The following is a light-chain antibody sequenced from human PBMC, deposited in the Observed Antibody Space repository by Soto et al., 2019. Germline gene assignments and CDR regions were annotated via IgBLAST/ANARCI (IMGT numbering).Light chain of an antibody. Sequence: QSALTQPRSVSGSPGQSVTISCTGTSSDVGGYNYVSWYQQHPGKAPKLMIYDVSKRPSGVPDRFSGSKSGNTASLTISGLQAEDESDYYCCSSAGNHIWVFGGGTQLTVL. J-gene: IGLJ3*02. CDR2: DVS. CDR1: SSDVGGYNY. CDR3: CSSAGNHIWV. V-gene: IGLV2-11*01.